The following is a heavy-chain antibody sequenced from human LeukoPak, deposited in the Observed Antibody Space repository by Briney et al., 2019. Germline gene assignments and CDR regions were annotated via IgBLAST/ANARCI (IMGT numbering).Heavy chain of an antibody. V-gene: IGHV3-7*01. CDR3: ARVGSSGWYSSFGIDAFDI. Sequence: GGSLRLSCAASGFTFSSHWMKWVRQAPGKGLEWVANIKKDGSEKSYVDSVRGRFTISRDNAKNSLYLQMNSLRAEDTAVYYCARVGSSGWYSSFGIDAFDIWGQGTMVTISS. CDR1: GFTFSSHW. CDR2: IKKDGSEK. D-gene: IGHD6-19*01. J-gene: IGHJ3*02.